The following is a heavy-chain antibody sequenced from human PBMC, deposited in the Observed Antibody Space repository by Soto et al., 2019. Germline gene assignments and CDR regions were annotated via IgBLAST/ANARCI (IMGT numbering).Heavy chain of an antibody. CDR1: GGTFSSYA. CDR2: IIPIFGTA. CDR3: ARVVLGPSWFDP. J-gene: IGHJ5*02. D-gene: IGHD2-21*01. V-gene: IGHV1-69*13. Sequence: GASVKVSCKASGGTFSSYAISWVRQAPGQGLEWMGGIIPIFGTANYAQKFQGRVTITADESTSTAYMELSSLRSEDTAVYYCARVVLGPSWFDPWGQGTLVTVSS.